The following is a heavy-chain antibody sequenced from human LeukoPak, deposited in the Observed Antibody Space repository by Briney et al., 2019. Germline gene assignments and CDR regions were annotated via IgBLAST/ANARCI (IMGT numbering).Heavy chain of an antibody. CDR2: MNHSGST. D-gene: IGHD5-12*01. J-gene: IGHJ4*02. CDR3: ARGASGYDEDY. V-gene: IGHV4-34*01. CDR1: GGFFSGYY. Sequence: PSETLSLTCAVYGGFFSGYYWRWIRQPPGKGREWIGEMNHSGSTQYNPSLKSRLNISVDTSKNQFSVELRSVTAADAAVYYCARGASGYDEDYWGQGTLVTVSS.